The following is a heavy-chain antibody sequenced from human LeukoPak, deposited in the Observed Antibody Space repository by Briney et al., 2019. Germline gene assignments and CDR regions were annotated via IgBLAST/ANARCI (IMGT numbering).Heavy chain of an antibody. J-gene: IGHJ4*02. CDR3: ARGHYYDSSGYPLDY. V-gene: IGHV1-69*13. CDR1: GGTFSSYA. D-gene: IGHD3-22*01. CDR2: IIPIFGTA. Sequence: SVKVSCKASGGTFSSYAISWVRQAPGQGLEWMGGIIPIFGTANYAQKFQGRVTITADESTSTAYMELRSLRSDDTAVYYCARGHYYDSSGYPLDYWGQGTLVTVSS.